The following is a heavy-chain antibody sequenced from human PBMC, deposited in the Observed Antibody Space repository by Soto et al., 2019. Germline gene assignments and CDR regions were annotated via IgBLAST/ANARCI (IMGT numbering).Heavy chain of an antibody. Sequence: ASVKVSCKASGHTFTSYGISWVRQAPGQGLEWMGWISAYNGNTNYAQKLQGRVTMTTDTSTSTAYMELRSLRSDDTAVYYCAREVMAGPNYYYYYGMDVWGQGTTVTVSS. D-gene: IGHD6-19*01. CDR3: AREVMAGPNYYYYYGMDV. CDR2: ISAYNGNT. V-gene: IGHV1-18*04. J-gene: IGHJ6*02. CDR1: GHTFTSYG.